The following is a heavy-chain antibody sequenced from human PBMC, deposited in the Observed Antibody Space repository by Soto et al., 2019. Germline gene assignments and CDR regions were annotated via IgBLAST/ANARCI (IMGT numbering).Heavy chain of an antibody. CDR3: ARIGYSSSSLEY. J-gene: IGHJ4*02. D-gene: IGHD6-6*01. CDR1: VFIFRNYW. V-gene: IGHV3-7*03. Sequence: VGSLRLSCASSVFIFRNYWMSWVRQFPGKGLEWLANINQDGGQKYYVDSVKGRFTISRDNARNSLYLQINSLRAEDTAMYYCARIGYSSSSLEYWGLGTLVSVSS. CDR2: INQDGGQK.